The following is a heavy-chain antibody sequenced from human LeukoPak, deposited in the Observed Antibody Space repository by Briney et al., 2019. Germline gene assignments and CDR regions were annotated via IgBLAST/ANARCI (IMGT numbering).Heavy chain of an antibody. J-gene: IGHJ4*02. CDR3: ARGAGYSSSWYVYYFDY. D-gene: IGHD6-13*01. Sequence: SVKVSCKASGGTFSSYAISWVRQAPGQGLEWMGGTIPIFGTANYAQKFQGRVTITADESTSTAYMELSSLRSEDTAVYYCARGAGYSSSWYVYYFDYWGQGTLVTVSS. CDR1: GGTFSSYA. V-gene: IGHV1-69*13. CDR2: TIPIFGTA.